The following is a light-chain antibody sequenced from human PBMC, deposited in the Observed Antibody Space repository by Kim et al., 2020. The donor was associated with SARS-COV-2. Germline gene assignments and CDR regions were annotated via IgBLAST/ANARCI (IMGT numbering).Light chain of an antibody. V-gene: IGLV2-8*01. Sequence: QSALTQPPSASGSPGQSVTISCTGTSSDVGGYNYVSWYQQHPGKAPKLMIYEVNKRPSGVPDRFSGSKSGNTASLTVSGLQAEDEADYYCLSYAGILVLFGGGTQLTVL. CDR1: SSDVGGYNY. CDR3: LSYAGILVL. CDR2: EVN. J-gene: IGLJ2*01.